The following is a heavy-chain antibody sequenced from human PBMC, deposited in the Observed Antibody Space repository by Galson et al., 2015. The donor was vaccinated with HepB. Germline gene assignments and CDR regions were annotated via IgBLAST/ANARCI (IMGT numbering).Heavy chain of an antibody. J-gene: IGHJ5*02. CDR3: ARGQNVDTAMVSMVMRNWFDP. CDR1: GDSVSSNSAA. V-gene: IGHV6-1*01. Sequence: CAISGDSVSSNSAAWSWIRQSPSRGLEWLGWTYYRSKWYNEYAVSVKSRITVNPDTSRNHFSLKLSSVTAADTAVYYCARGQNVDTAMVSMVMRNWFDPWGQGTLVTVSS. D-gene: IGHD5-18*01. CDR2: TYYRSKWYN.